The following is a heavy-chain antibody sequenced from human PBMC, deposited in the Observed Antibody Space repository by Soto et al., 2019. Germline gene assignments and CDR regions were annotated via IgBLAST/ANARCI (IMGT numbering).Heavy chain of an antibody. Sequence: PSDTLSLTCTVSGGSISSGGYYWCWIRQHPWKGLEWIGYIYYSGSTYYNPSLKSRVTISVDTSKNQFSLKLSSVTAADTAVYYCASGGDSSGYYFWGYFDYWGQGXLVTVYS. V-gene: IGHV4-31*03. J-gene: IGHJ4*02. CDR3: ASGGDSSGYYFWGYFDY. CDR2: IYYSGST. CDR1: GGSISSGGYY. D-gene: IGHD3-22*01.